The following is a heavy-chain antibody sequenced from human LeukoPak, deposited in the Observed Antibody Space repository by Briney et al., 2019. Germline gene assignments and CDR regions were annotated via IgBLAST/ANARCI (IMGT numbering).Heavy chain of an antibody. CDR1: GFTFSSYW. CDR3: ARDQEDTAMVKDYMDV. CDR2: IKQDGSEK. Sequence: HPGGSLRLSCAASGFTFSSYWMSWVRQAPGKGLEWVANIKQDGSEKYYVDSVKGRFTISRDNSKNTLYLQMNSLRAEDTAVYYCARDQEDTAMVKDYMDVWGKGTTVTVSS. V-gene: IGHV3-7*01. J-gene: IGHJ6*03. D-gene: IGHD5-18*01.